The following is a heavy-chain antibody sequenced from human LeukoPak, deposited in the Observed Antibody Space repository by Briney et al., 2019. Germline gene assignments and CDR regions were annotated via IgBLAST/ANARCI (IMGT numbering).Heavy chain of an antibody. CDR2: ISSSGSTI. J-gene: IGHJ3*02. CDR3: ARDLVTMRAFDI. V-gene: IGHV3-48*01. CDR1: GFTFSSYN. Sequence: GGSLRLSCAASGFTFSSYNMNWVRQAPGKGLEWVSYISSSGSTIYYADSVKGRFTISRDNAKNSLFLQMNSLRAEDTAVYYCARDLVTMRAFDIWGQGTMVTVSS. D-gene: IGHD4-11*01.